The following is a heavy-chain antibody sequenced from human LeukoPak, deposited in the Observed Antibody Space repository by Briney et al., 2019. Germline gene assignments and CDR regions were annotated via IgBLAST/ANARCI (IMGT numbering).Heavy chain of an antibody. CDR3: ARARMDV. Sequence: PSETLSLTCTVSGGSISSGGYYWSWIRQPPGKGLEWIGDINHSGTTNYNPSLKSRVTISNETSKKQFSLKLNSVTAADTAVYYCARARMDVWGQGITVTVSS. CDR1: GGSISSGGYY. V-gene: IGHV4-39*07. J-gene: IGHJ6*02. CDR2: INHSGTT.